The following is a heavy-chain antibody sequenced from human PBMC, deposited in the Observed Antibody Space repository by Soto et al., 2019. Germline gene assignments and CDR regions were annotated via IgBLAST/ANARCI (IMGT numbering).Heavy chain of an antibody. V-gene: IGHV3-11*01. Sequence: GGSLRLSCAASGFTFSDYYMSWIRQAPGKGLEWVSYISSSGSTIYYADSVKGRFTISRDNAKNSLYLQMNSLRAEDTAVYYCARDWGRGRREPNIINVWFGERENWFDPWGQGTLVTVSS. CDR3: ARDWGRGRREPNIINVWFGERENWFDP. D-gene: IGHD3-10*01. J-gene: IGHJ5*02. CDR2: ISSSGSTI. CDR1: GFTFSDYY.